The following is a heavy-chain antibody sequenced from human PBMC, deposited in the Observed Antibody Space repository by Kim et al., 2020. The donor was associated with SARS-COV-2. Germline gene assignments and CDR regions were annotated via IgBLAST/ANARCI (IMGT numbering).Heavy chain of an antibody. V-gene: IGHV3-21*01. J-gene: IGHJ4*02. CDR3: ARAPSIRLNYFDY. CDR1: GFTFSSYS. CDR2: ISSSSSYI. Sequence: GGSLRLSCAASGFTFSSYSMNWVRQAPGKGLEWVSSISSSSSYIYYADSVKGRFTISRDNAKNSLYLQMNSLRAEDTAVYYCARAPSIRLNYFDYWGQGTLVTVSS. D-gene: IGHD3-3*01.